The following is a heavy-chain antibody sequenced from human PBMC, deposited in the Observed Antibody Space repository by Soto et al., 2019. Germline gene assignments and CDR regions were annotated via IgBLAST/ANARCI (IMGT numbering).Heavy chain of an antibody. CDR3: AKDLLGYCSGGSCPVDP. V-gene: IGHV3-30*18. CDR1: GFTFSSYG. CDR2: ISYDGSNK. Sequence: GGSLRLSCAASGFTFSSYGMHWVRQAPGKGLEWVAVISYDGSNKYYADSVKGRFTISRDNSKNTLYLQMNSLRAEDTAVYYCAKDLLGYCSGGSCPVDPWGQGTLVTVSS. D-gene: IGHD2-15*01. J-gene: IGHJ5*02.